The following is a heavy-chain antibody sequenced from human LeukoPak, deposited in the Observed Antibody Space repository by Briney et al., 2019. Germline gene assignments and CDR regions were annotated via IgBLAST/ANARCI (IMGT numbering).Heavy chain of an antibody. V-gene: IGHV1-46*03. CDR3: ARASYGVEGCPGP. J-gene: IGHJ5*02. CDR2: INPSGGST. D-gene: IGHD2-8*01. CDR1: GYTFTSYY. Sequence: ASVKVSCKASGYTFTSYYMHWVLQAPGQGLEWMGIINPSGGSTSYAQKFQGRVTMTRDTSTSTVYMELSSLRSEDTAVYYCARASYGVEGCPGPWGQGTLVTVSS.